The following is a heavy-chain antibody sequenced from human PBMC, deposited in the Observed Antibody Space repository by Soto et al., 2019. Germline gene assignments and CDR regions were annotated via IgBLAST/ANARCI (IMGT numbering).Heavy chain of an antibody. V-gene: IGHV1-69*01. J-gene: IGHJ6*02. D-gene: IGHD2-15*01. CDR1: GGTFSSYA. CDR3: AREVGIVVVVAATGYGMDV. CDR2: IIPIFGTA. Sequence: QVQLVQSGAEVKKPGSSVKVSCKASGGTFSSYAISWVRQAPEQGLEWMGGIIPIFGTANYAQKFQGRVTITADESTSTAYMELSSLRSEDTAVYYCAREVGIVVVVAATGYGMDVWGQGTTVTVSS.